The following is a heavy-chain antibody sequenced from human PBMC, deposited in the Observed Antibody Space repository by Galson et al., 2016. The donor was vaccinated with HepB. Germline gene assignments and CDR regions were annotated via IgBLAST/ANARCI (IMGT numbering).Heavy chain of an antibody. Sequence: SCKASGDTFGMYAFSWVRQAPGHGLEWMGGIIPILDTANYAQKFQGRVTFTADKSTTTVYMELSSLRPEDTAVYYCARGERYDISTGPPDYWGQGTLVTVSS. CDR2: IIPILDTA. D-gene: IGHD3-9*01. J-gene: IGHJ4*02. CDR1: GDTFGMYA. V-gene: IGHV1-69*06. CDR3: ARGERYDISTGPPDY.